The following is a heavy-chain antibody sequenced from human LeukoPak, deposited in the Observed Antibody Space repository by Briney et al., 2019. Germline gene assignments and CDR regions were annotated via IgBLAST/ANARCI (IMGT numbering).Heavy chain of an antibody. CDR2: IRYDGSRK. CDR3: AKDYGDFGDSSSYLDH. V-gene: IGHV3-30*02. D-gene: IGHD4-17*01. J-gene: IGHJ4*02. Sequence: GGSLRLSCAASGFSFSSFGMHWVRQAPGKGLEWVTSIRYDGSRKHYTESVKGRFTISRDNSKNTLYLQMNSLRDEDTAVHYCAKDYGDFGDSSSYLDHWGQGTLVTVSS. CDR1: GFSFSSFG.